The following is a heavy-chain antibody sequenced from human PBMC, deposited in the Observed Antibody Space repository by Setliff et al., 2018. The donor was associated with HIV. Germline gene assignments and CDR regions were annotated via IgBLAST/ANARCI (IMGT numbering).Heavy chain of an antibody. V-gene: IGHV3-74*01. CDR1: GFTFSSYS. D-gene: IGHD6-19*01. CDR3: AKTQGWYLIDY. Sequence: PGGSLRLSCAASGFTFSSYSMNWVRQVPGKGLEWVSRINSDATSTSYADFVKGRFTISRDNAKNTLYLQMDSLRTEDTAVYYCAKTQGWYLIDYWGQGTLVTSPQ. CDR2: INSDATST. J-gene: IGHJ4*02.